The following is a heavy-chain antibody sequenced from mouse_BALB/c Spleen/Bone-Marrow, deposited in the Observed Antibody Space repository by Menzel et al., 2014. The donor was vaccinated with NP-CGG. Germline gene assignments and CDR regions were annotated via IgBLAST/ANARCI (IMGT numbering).Heavy chain of an antibody. CDR3: AKGVVSDY. V-gene: IGHV1S135*01. J-gene: IGHJ2*01. CDR1: GYIFTTYN. CDR2: IDPYNGDA. Sequence: EVQGVESGPELVKPGASVKVSCKASGYIFTTYNMYWMKQSHGKSLEWIGYIDPYNGDATYNQKFKGKATLTVDKSSSTAYLHLNSLTSEDSAVYYCAKGVVSDYWGQGTTLTVSS. D-gene: IGHD1-1*01.